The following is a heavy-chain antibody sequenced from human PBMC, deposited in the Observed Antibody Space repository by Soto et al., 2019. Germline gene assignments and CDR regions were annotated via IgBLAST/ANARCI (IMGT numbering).Heavy chain of an antibody. CDR3: ARNLYYYGDYSGY. CDR1: GFTFSSYS. CDR2: ISSSSSYI. Sequence: EVQLVESGGGLVKPGGSLRLSCAASGFTFSSYSMNWVRQAPGKGLEWVSSISSSSSYIYYADSVKGRFTISRDNAKNSLYLQMYSLRAEDTAVYYCARNLYYYGDYSGYWGQGTLVTVSS. V-gene: IGHV3-21*01. J-gene: IGHJ4*02. D-gene: IGHD3-10*01.